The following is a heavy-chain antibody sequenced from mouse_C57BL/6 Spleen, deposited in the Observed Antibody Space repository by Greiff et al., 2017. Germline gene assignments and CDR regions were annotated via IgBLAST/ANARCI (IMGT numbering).Heavy chain of an antibody. J-gene: IGHJ4*01. V-gene: IGHV1-26*01. CDR3: ARWTDDYDVGYYAMDY. CDR1: GYTFTDYY. D-gene: IGHD2-4*01. CDR2: INPNNGGT. Sequence: EVQLQQSGPELVKPGASVKISCKASGYTFTDYYMNWVKQSHGKSLEWIGDINPNNGGTSYNQKFKGKATLTVDKSSSTAYMELRSLTSEDSAVYYCARWTDDYDVGYYAMDYWGQGTSVTVSS.